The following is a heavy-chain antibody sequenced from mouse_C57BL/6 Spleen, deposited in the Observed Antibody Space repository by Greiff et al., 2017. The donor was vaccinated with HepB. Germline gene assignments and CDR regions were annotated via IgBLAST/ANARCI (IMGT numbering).Heavy chain of an antibody. CDR2: ISSGSSTI. CDR3: ARETGTGAMDY. D-gene: IGHD4-1*01. V-gene: IGHV5-17*01. Sequence: EVKLMESGGGLVKPGGSLKLSCAASGFTFSDYGMHWVRQAPEKGLEWVAYISSGSSTIYYADTVKGRFTISRDNAKNTLFLQMTSLRSEDTAMYYCARETGTGAMDYWDQGTSVTVSS. J-gene: IGHJ4*01. CDR1: GFTFSDYG.